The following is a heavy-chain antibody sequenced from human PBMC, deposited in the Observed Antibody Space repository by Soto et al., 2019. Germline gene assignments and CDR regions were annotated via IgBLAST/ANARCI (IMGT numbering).Heavy chain of an antibody. CDR1: GFTFSSYW. Sequence: GGSLRLSCAASGFTFSSYWMHWVRQAPGKGLVWVSRINSGGSSTSYADSVKGRFTISRDNAKNTLYLQMNSLRAEDTAVYYCARDMVGASQYYYDSSGYYEYYYGMDVWGQGTTVTVSS. V-gene: IGHV3-74*01. CDR2: INSGGSST. D-gene: IGHD3-22*01. CDR3: ARDMVGASQYYYDSSGYYEYYYGMDV. J-gene: IGHJ6*02.